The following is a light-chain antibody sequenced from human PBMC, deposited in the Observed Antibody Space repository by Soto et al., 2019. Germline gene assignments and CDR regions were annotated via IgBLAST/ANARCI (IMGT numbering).Light chain of an antibody. J-gene: IGLJ2*01. Sequence: QSALTQPASVSGSPGQSITISCTGTSSDVGGYNYVSWYQQHPARAPKLIISEVSNRPSGVSYRFSGSKSGNTASLTISGLQAEDEADYYCSSYTTTTPVVFGGGTKLTVL. CDR3: SSYTTTTPVV. CDR1: SSDVGGYNY. V-gene: IGLV2-14*03. CDR2: EVS.